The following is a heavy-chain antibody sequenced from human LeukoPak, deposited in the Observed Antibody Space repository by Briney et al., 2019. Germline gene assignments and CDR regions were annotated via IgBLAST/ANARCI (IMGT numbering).Heavy chain of an antibody. CDR3: AKARTRGYSYGSFDY. J-gene: IGHJ4*02. CDR1: GFTFTYYA. CDR2: IRYDGSNK. Sequence: GGSLRLSRAASGFTFTYYAIHWVRQAPGKGLEWVTFIRYDGSNKYYADSVKGRFTISRDNSKNTLYLQMNSLRAEDTAVYYCAKARTRGYSYGSFDYWGQGTLVTVSS. V-gene: IGHV3-30*02. D-gene: IGHD5-18*01.